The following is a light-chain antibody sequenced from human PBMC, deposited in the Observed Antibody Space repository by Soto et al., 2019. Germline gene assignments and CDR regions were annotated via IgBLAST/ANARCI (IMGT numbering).Light chain of an antibody. CDR3: QQRSNWPLT. V-gene: IGKV3D-20*02. Sequence: EIVLTQSPAPLSLSAGARATLSCRASQSVSSSYLAWYQQKTGQAPRLLIYAASSRATGIPDRFSGSGSGTDFTLTISRLEPEDFAVYYCQQRSNWPLTLGGGTKV. J-gene: IGKJ4*01. CDR1: QSVSSSY. CDR2: AAS.